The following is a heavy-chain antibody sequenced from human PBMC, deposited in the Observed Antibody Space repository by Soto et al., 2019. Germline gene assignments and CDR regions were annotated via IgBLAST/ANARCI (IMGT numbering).Heavy chain of an antibody. CDR3: ARDRQLVEVYYFDY. J-gene: IGHJ4*02. CDR1: GGSISSYC. V-gene: IGHV4-4*07. CDR2: IYTSGST. D-gene: IGHD6-6*01. Sequence: SETLSLTCTVSGGSISSYCWSWIRQPAGKGLEWIGRIYTSGSTNYNPSLKSRVTMSVDTSKNQFSLKLSSVTAADTAVYYCARDRQLVEVYYFDYWGQGTLVTVSS.